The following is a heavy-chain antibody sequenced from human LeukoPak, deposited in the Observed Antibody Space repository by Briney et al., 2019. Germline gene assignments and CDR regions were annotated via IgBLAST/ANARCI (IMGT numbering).Heavy chain of an antibody. CDR1: GFTFSDYN. D-gene: IGHD3-10*01. Sequence: AGGSLGLSCAASGFTFSDYNMNWVRQVPGKGLESVSYMSRSGDIIYYADSVKGRFTISRDNAKNSLYLQMNSLRAEDTAVYYCARDVYYGSGSPRLDYWGQGTLVTVSS. J-gene: IGHJ4*02. CDR2: MSRSGDII. V-gene: IGHV3-48*01. CDR3: ARDVYYGSGSPRLDY.